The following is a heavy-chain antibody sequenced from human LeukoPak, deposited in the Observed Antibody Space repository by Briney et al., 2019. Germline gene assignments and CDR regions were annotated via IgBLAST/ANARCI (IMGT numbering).Heavy chain of an antibody. CDR1: GFTFSTYA. CDR3: ARDGPGLGTNALDV. D-gene: IGHD7-27*01. Sequence: GGSLRLSCVASGFTFSTYAVHWVRQAPGKGLEWVAVISYNGRTQYYADSLKGRFTISRDNSKNTLYLQMNSLTTEDTAVYYCARDGPGLGTNALDVWGQGTMVSVSS. CDR2: ISYNGRTQ. J-gene: IGHJ3*01. V-gene: IGHV3-30*04.